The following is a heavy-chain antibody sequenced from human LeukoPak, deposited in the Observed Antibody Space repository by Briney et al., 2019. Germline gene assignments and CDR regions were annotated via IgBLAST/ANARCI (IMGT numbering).Heavy chain of an antibody. J-gene: IGHJ4*02. Sequence: GGSLRLSCAASGFTFSSYAMGWVRQAPGKGLEWVSAISGSGGSTYYADSVKGRFTISRDNSKNTLYLQMNSLRAEDTAVYYCAKDGSSTSCFPDYWGQGTLVTVSS. V-gene: IGHV3-23*01. CDR2: ISGSGGST. CDR1: GFTFSSYA. CDR3: AKDGSSTSCFPDY. D-gene: IGHD2-2*01.